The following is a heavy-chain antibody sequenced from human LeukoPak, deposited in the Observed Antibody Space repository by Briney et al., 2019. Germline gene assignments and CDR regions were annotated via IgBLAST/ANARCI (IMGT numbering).Heavy chain of an antibody. CDR3: ARTREYSSSWYFPPFDP. CDR1: GYTFTGYY. D-gene: IGHD6-13*01. CDR2: INPNSGRT. Sequence: ASVKVSCKTSGYTFTGYYMHWVRQAPRQGPEWMGWINPNSGRTNYAQNFQGRVTMTRDPSISTAYMELSGLTSNDTAVYYCARTREYSSSWYFPPFDPWGQGTLVTVSS. J-gene: IGHJ5*02. V-gene: IGHV1-2*02.